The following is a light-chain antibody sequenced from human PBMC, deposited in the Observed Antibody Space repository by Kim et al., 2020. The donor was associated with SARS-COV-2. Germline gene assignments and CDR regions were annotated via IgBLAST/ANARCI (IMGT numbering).Light chain of an antibody. J-gene: IGKJ3*01. CDR3: MQALQTPF. CDR2: LGS. CDR1: QSLLHSNGYNY. Sequence: EPGSISCRSSQSLLHSNGYNYLDWYLQKPGQSPQLLIYLGSNRASGVPDRFSGSGSGTDFTLKISRVEAEDVGVYYCMQALQTPFFGPGTKVDIK. V-gene: IGKV2-28*01.